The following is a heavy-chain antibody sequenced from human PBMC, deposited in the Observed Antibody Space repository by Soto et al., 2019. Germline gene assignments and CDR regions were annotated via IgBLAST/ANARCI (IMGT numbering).Heavy chain of an antibody. V-gene: IGHV3-23*01. CDR2: ISGSGGST. D-gene: IGHD3-22*01. CDR3: AKDLYYYDSSGYYHWYFDL. Sequence: GGSLRLSCAASGFTFSSYAMSWVRQAPGKGLEWVSAISGSGGSTYYADSVKGRFTISRDNSKNTLYLQMNSLRAEDTAVYYCAKDLYYYDSSGYYHWYFDLWGRGTLVTVSS. CDR1: GFTFSSYA. J-gene: IGHJ2*01.